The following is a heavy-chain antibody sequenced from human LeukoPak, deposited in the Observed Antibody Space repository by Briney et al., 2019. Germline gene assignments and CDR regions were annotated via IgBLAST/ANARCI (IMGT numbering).Heavy chain of an antibody. Sequence: GGSLRLSCAASGFTFSSYSMNWVRQAPGEGLEWVSYISSSSSTIYYADSVKGRFTISRDNAKNSLYLQMNSLRAEDTAVYYCARVWELEYAFDIWGQGTMVTVSS. V-gene: IGHV3-48*04. J-gene: IGHJ3*02. CDR2: ISSSSSTI. CDR1: GFTFSSYS. D-gene: IGHD1-26*01. CDR3: ARVWELEYAFDI.